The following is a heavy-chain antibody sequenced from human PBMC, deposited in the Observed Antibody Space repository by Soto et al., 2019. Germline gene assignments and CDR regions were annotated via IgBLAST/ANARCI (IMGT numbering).Heavy chain of an antibody. Sequence: TLSLTCAVSGGSISSGLYSWSWIRQPPGQGLEWIGYIYNSGNTYYNPSLMSRVTISVDRSQNHFSLKLTSVTAADTAVYYCARGSDGVWNWFDPWGQGTQVTVSS. D-gene: IGHD2-21*02. J-gene: IGHJ5*02. CDR2: IYNSGNT. V-gene: IGHV4-30-2*01. CDR1: GGSISSGLYS. CDR3: ARGSDGVWNWFDP.